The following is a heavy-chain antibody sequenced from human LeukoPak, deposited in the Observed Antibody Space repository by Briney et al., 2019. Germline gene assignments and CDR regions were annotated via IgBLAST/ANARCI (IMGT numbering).Heavy chain of an antibody. D-gene: IGHD3-22*01. CDR2: ISGSGGST. CDR1: GFTFSSYT. V-gene: IGHV3-23*01. CDR3: AKSRENSYYYDSSGYYRRYYYYYMDV. Sequence: PGGSLRLSCAASGFTFSSYTMSWVRQAPGKGLEWVSAISGSGGSTYYADSVKGRFTISRDNSKNTLYLQMNSLRAEDTAVYYCAKSRENSYYYDSSGYYRRYYYYYMDVWGKGTTVTVSS. J-gene: IGHJ6*03.